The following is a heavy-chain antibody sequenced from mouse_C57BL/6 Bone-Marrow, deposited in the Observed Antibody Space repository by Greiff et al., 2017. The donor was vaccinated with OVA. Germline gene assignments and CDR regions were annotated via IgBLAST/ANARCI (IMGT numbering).Heavy chain of an antibody. D-gene: IGHD2-3*01. CDR2: ISNLAYSI. V-gene: IGHV5-15*01. J-gene: IGHJ3*01. CDR1: GFTFSDYG. Sequence: EVKLVESGGGLVQPGGSLKLSCAASGFTFSDYGMAWVRQAPRKGPEWVAFISNLAYSIYYADTVTGRFTISRENAKNTLYLEMSSLRSEDTAMYYCARLYDGYFPFAYWGQGTLVTVSA. CDR3: ARLYDGYFPFAY.